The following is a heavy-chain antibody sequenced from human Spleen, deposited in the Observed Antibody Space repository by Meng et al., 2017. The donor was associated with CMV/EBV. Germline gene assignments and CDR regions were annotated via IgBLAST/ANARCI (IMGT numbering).Heavy chain of an antibody. CDR1: GYTFTGYY. CDR3: ASSVIYCSSTSCYLHAFDI. Sequence: ASVKVSCKASGYTFTGYYMHWVRQAPGQGLEWMGWISAYNGNTDYAQKFQGRVTMTTDTSTGTAYMELRSLRSDDTAVYYCASSVIYCSSTSCYLHAFDIWGQGTMVTVSS. J-gene: IGHJ3*02. CDR2: ISAYNGNT. V-gene: IGHV1-18*04. D-gene: IGHD2-2*01.